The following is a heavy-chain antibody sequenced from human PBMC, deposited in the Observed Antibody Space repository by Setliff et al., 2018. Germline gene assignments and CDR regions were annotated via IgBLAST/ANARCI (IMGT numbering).Heavy chain of an antibody. CDR2: ISSSSSYI. V-gene: IGHV3-21*01. J-gene: IGHJ6*03. Sequence: GGSLRLSCAASGFTFSSYSMNWVRQAPGKGLEWVSSISSSSSYIYYADSVKGRFTISRDNAKNSLYLQMNSLRAEDTAVYYCARLALTGYDSSGYYYALEYYYYMDVWGKGTTVTVSS. CDR1: GFTFSSYS. CDR3: ARLALTGYDSSGYYYALEYYYYMDV. D-gene: IGHD3-22*01.